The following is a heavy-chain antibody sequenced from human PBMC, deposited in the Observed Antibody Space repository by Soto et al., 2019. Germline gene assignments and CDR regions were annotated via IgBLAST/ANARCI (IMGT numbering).Heavy chain of an antibody. V-gene: IGHV4-31*03. CDR2: IYYSGST. CDR1: GGSISSGGYY. J-gene: IGHJ4*02. CDR3: ARVKGDYGTATFDY. D-gene: IGHD4-17*01. Sequence: QVQLQESGPGLVKPSQTLSLTCTVSGGSISSGGYYWSWIRQHPGKGLEWIGYIYYSGSTYYNPSLKGRVTISVDTSKSQFSLKLSSVTAADTAVYYCARVKGDYGTATFDYWGQGTLVTVSS.